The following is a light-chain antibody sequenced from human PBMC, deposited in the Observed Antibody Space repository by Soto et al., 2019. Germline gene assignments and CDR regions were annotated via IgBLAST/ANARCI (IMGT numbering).Light chain of an antibody. CDR1: QNVATN. CDR3: QQYNNWPRT. V-gene: IGKV3-15*01. CDR2: AAS. Sequence: ETVMTQSPATLSVSPGEKATLSCRASQNVATNLAWYQQKPGQAPRFLIYAASVRATGIPARISGSGSGTEFTLTISSLQSEDFAVYYCQQYNNWPRTFGQGTKVDIK. J-gene: IGKJ1*01.